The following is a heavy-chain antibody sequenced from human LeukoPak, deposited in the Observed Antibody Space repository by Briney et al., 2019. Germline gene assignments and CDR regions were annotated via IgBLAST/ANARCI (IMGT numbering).Heavy chain of an antibody. V-gene: IGHV3-11*06. CDR2: ISSSSTYM. D-gene: IGHD6-19*01. Sequence: GGSLRLSCAASGFTFSDYYMSWIRQAPGKALEWVSSISSSSTYMFHADSVKGRFTISRDNAKNSLYLQMDSLRAEDTAVYYCARGDYRPAMAGEPFDYWGQGTLVTVSS. CDR3: ARGDYRPAMAGEPFDY. J-gene: IGHJ4*02. CDR1: GFTFSDYY.